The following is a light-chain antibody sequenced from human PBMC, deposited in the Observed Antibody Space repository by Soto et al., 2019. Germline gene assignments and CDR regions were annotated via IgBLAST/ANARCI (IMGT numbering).Light chain of an antibody. CDR1: QSVSSY. J-gene: IGKJ3*01. Sequence: EVVLTQTPATLSLSPGERATLSCRASQSVSSYLAWYQQKPGQTPRLLIYDASNRAPGIPARFSGSGAGTDFTLTISSLEPEDFAFYFCQQRGNWPPTFGPGTKVDI. V-gene: IGKV3-11*01. CDR3: QQRGNWPPT. CDR2: DAS.